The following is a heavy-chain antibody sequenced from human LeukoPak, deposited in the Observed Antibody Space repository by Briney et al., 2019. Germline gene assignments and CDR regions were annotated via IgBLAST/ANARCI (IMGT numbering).Heavy chain of an antibody. CDR2: INAGNGNK. D-gene: IGHD1-1*01. Sequence: ASVKVSCKASGYTFTNYATHWVRQAPGQRLEWMGWINAGNGNKKYSQEFQGSVTITRDTYASTAYMELSSLRSEDMAVYYCARSWNPNDAFDIWGQGTMVTVSS. J-gene: IGHJ3*02. V-gene: IGHV1-3*03. CDR1: GYTFTNYA. CDR3: ARSWNPNDAFDI.